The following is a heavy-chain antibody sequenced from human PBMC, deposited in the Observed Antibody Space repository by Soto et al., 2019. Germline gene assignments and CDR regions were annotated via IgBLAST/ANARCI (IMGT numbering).Heavy chain of an antibody. V-gene: IGHV3-11*05. J-gene: IGHJ4*01. CDR3: VRLRGVVVVGGTDDFDY. D-gene: IGHD2-15*01. CDR1: GFTFRDYY. CDR2: ISSSSSYR. Sequence: QVQLVESGGGLVKPGRSLRLSCAASGFTFRDYYMNWIRQAPGKGLEWVSSISSSSSYRTYADSVKGRFTISRDNAKNSLYLQVDSLRPEDTAVDYCVRLRGVVVVGGTDDFDYWGHGTLVTVSS.